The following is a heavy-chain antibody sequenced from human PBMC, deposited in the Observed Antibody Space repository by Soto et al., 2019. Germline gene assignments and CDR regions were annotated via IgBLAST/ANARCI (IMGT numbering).Heavy chain of an antibody. Sequence: QVQLVQSGAEVREPGASVKVSCKASGYTFTTYDINWVRQATGQGLEWMGWMKPSSGDTGYGQKFQGRVALTRDTSTSTAYMEPSGLKSEDPGVYYWGARARWGQGTLVTVSS. V-gene: IGHV1-8*01. CDR2: MKPSSGDT. CDR1: GYTFTTYD. J-gene: IGHJ4*02. D-gene: IGHD6-6*01. CDR3: GARAR.